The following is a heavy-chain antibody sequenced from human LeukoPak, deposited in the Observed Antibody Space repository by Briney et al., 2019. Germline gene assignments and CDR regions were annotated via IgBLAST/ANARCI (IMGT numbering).Heavy chain of an antibody. CDR3: AREGIAAANAFDI. J-gene: IGHJ3*02. Sequence: GGSLRLSCAASGFTFSSYWMSWVRQAPGKGLEWVANIKQDGSEKYYVDSVKGRFTISRDNAKNSLYLQMNSLRAEDTAVYYCAREGIAAANAFDIWGQGTMVTVSS. CDR1: GFTFSSYW. V-gene: IGHV3-7*01. D-gene: IGHD6-13*01. CDR2: IKQDGSEK.